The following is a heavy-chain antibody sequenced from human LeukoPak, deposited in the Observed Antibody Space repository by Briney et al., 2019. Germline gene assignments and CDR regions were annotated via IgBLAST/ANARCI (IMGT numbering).Heavy chain of an antibody. CDR3: ARDPSRFGEYGYFDY. CDR1: GFTFSSFA. V-gene: IGHV3-30*04. Sequence: PGRSLRLSCAASGFTFSSFAMHWVRQTPGKGLEWVAGMSYNGNDKYYEDSLKGRFTISRDNSKNTLYLQMNSLRAEDTAVYYCARDPSRFGEYGYFDYWGQGSLSPSPQ. D-gene: IGHD3-10*01. CDR2: MSYNGNDK. J-gene: IGHJ4*02.